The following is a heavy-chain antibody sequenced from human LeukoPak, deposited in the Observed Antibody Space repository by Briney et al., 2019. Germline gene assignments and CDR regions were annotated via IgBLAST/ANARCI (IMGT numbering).Heavy chain of an antibody. CDR2: IYPRDSQI. V-gene: IGHV5-51*01. D-gene: IGHD6-25*01. CDR3: ARHTKRPQAGWFDP. CDR1: GYNFTTYW. J-gene: IGHJ5*02. Sequence: GESLKISCKASGYNFTTYWIGWVRQMPGKGLEYMGIIYPRDSQIRYSPSFQGQVTISVDKSISTAYLQWTSLKASDTAIYYCARHTKRPQAGWFDPWGQGTLVTVSS.